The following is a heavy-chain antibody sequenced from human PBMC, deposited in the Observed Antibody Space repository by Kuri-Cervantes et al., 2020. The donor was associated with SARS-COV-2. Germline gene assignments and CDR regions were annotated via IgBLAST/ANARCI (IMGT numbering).Heavy chain of an antibody. Sequence: GEFLKISCAGSGSTFSSFAMAWVRQAPGKGLEWISDITDEGADTYFADSVKGRFTISRDNSKYSLTLQMSSLRAEDTAIYYCVKCSAASHPCYLDYWGQGTLVTVSS. CDR2: ITDEGADT. D-gene: IGHD3-10*02. CDR3: VKCSAASHPCYLDY. CDR1: GSTFSSFA. J-gene: IGHJ4*03. V-gene: IGHV3-23*01.